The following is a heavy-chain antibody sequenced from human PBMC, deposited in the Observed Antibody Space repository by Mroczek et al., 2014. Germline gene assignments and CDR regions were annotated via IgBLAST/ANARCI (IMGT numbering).Heavy chain of an antibody. CDR2: ISSSSSYI. CDR3: ARDARYCSGGSCPNYYYYGMDV. Sequence: VQLVESGGGLVKPGGSLRLSCAASGFTFSSYSMNWVRQAPGKGLEWVSSISSSSSYIYYADSVKGRFTISRDNAKNSLYLQMNSLRAEDTAVYYCARDARYCSGGSCPNYYYYGMDVWGQGTTVTVSS. V-gene: IGHV3-21*01. D-gene: IGHD2-15*01. J-gene: IGHJ6*02. CDR1: GFTFSSYS.